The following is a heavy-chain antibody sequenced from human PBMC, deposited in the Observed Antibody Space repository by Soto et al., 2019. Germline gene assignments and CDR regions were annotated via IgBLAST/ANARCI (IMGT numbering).Heavy chain of an antibody. Sequence: PGGPLRLFCAPSGFTFSSCCMHWVRQAPGKGLEWVAGISYDGSNKYYADSVKGRFTISRDNSKNTLYLQMNSLRAEDTAVYYCAKEYSSSSLGYYYYGMDVWGQGTTVTVSS. J-gene: IGHJ6*02. CDR2: ISYDGSNK. CDR3: AKEYSSSSLGYYYYGMDV. CDR1: GFTFSSCC. V-gene: IGHV3-30*18. D-gene: IGHD6-6*01.